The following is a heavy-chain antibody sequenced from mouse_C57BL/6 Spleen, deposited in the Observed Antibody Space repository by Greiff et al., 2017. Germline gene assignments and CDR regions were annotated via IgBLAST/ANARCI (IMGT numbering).Heavy chain of an antibody. CDR1: GYTFTSYW. V-gene: IGHV1-69*01. J-gene: IGHJ1*03. CDR3: ARRYYGSSDWYFDV. Sequence: QVQLQQPGAELVMPGASVKLSCKASGYTFTSYWMHWVKQRPGQGLEWIGEIDPSDSYTNYNQKFKGKSTLTVDKSSSTAYMQLSSLTSEDSAVYDCARRYYGSSDWYFDVWGTGTTVTVSS. CDR2: IDPSDSYT. D-gene: IGHD1-1*01.